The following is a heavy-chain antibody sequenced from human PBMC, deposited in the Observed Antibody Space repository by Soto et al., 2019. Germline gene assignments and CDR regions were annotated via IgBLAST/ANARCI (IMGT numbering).Heavy chain of an antibody. Sequence: VSLRLSGAASGLTFNRYWMHWVRHAPGKGLVWVSHINTDGSNTNYADSVKGRFTISRDNAKSTLFLQMNSLRDEDTAVYYCAREFCSGGNCYTYYFDPWGQGIPVTVSS. CDR1: GLTFNRYW. CDR2: INTDGSNT. V-gene: IGHV3-74*01. J-gene: IGHJ5*02. CDR3: AREFCSGGNCYTYYFDP. D-gene: IGHD2-15*01.